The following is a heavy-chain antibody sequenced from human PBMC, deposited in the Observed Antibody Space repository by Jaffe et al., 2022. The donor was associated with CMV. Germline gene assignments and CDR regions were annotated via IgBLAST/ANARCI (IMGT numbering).Heavy chain of an antibody. CDR1: GFTFSSYG. CDR3: GNIDYGDLPPNYYYYYGMDV. D-gene: IGHD4-17*01. J-gene: IGHJ6*02. CDR2: ISYDGSNK. Sequence: QVQLVESGGGVVQPGRSLRLSCAASGFTFSSYGMHWVRQAPGKGLEWVAVISYDGSNKYYADSVKGRFTISRDNSKNTLYLQMNSLRAEDTAVYYCGNIDYGDLPPNYYYYYGMDVWGQGTTVTVSS. V-gene: IGHV3-30*03.